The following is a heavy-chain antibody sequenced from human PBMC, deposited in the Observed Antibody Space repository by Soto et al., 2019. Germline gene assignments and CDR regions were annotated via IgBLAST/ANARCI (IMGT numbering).Heavy chain of an antibody. CDR2: VYYTGIT. J-gene: IGHJ4*02. CDR3: APADGASPGQNS. D-gene: IGHD2-2*01. CDR1: GGSISRSNYY. V-gene: IGHV4-39*01. Sequence: QLQLQESGPGLVKPSETLSLTCAVSGGSISRSNYYWAWIRQPPGKGLEWIGTVYYTGITYYNPSLKSRVTISVDTSKNLFSLKLTSVTAADTAVYYCAPADGASPGQNSWGQGTLVTVSS.